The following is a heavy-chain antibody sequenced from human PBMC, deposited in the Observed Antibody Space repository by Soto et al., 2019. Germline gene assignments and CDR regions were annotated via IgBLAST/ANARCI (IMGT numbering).Heavy chain of an antibody. J-gene: IGHJ5*02. V-gene: IGHV1-69*13. CDR1: GGTFSSYA. Sequence: SVKVSCKASGGTFSSYAISWVRQAPGQGLEWMGGIIPIFGTANYAQKFQGRVTITADESTSTAYMELSSLRSEDTAVYYCARGAITIFGVVPTTWFDPWGQGTLVTVSS. CDR2: IIPIFGTA. D-gene: IGHD3-3*01. CDR3: ARGAITIFGVVPTTWFDP.